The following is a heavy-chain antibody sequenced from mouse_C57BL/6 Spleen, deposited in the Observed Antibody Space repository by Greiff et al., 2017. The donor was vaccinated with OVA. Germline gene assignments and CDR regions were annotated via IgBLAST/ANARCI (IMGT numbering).Heavy chain of an antibody. J-gene: IGHJ3*01. V-gene: IGHV1-69*01. CDR1: GYTFTSYL. D-gene: IGHD1-1*01. Sequence: QVQLQQPGAELVMPGASVKLSCKASGYTFTSYLMHWVKQRPGQGLEWIGEIDPSDSYTNYNQKFKGKSTLTVDKSSSTAYMQLSSLTSEDSAVYYCAMGHYGFAYWGQGTLVTVSA. CDR3: AMGHYGFAY. CDR2: IDPSDSYT.